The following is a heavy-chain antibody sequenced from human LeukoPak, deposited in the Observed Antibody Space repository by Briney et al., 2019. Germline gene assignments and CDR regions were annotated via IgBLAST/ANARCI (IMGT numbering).Heavy chain of an antibody. Sequence: SETLSLTCTVSGGSVSSYYWSWIRQPPGKGLEWIGYIYYSGSTDSNPSLKSRVTISVDTSKNQFSLKLSSVTAADTAVYYCARGSAYDWFDYWGQGTLATVSS. CDR3: ARGSAYDWFDY. D-gene: IGHD5-12*01. CDR1: GGSVSSYY. J-gene: IGHJ4*02. CDR2: IYYSGST. V-gene: IGHV4-59*08.